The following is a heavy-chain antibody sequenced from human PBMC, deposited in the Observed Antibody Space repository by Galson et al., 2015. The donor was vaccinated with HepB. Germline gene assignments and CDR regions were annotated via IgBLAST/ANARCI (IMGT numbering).Heavy chain of an antibody. V-gene: IGHV1-69*13. CDR2: IIPIFGTV. Sequence: SVKVSCKASGDTFSSHSINWVRQAPGQGLEWMGGIIPIFGTVKQSQKLQGRVTITADETTSTAYMELRSLRSEGTAVYYCATDSPSKMGRPHHYYFYGMDVWGQGTTVTVSS. CDR3: ATDSPSKMGRPHHYYFYGMDV. J-gene: IGHJ6*02. D-gene: IGHD6-6*01. CDR1: GDTFSSHS.